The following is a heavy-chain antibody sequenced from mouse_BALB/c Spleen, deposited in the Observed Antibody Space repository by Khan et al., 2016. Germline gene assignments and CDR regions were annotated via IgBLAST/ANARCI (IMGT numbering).Heavy chain of an antibody. CDR3: AAEGSQLGIRTWFAY. V-gene: IGHV2-9*02. CDR2: IWAGGST. D-gene: IGHD3-1*01. Sequence: QVQLKESGPGLVAPSQSLSITCTVSGFSLTSYGVHWVRQPPGKGLEWLGVIWAGGSTNYNSALMSRLSISQDNSKSQVFFKMNRLQTDDTAMYYCAAEGSQLGIRTWFAYWGQGTLVTVSA. CDR1: GFSLTSYG. J-gene: IGHJ3*01.